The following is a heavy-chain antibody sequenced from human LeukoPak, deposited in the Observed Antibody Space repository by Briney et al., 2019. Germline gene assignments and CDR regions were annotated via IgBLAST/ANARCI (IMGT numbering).Heavy chain of an antibody. CDR3: ARTFPGSYHDY. CDR1: GYTLTGYY. J-gene: IGHJ4*02. CDR2: INPNSGGT. Sequence: ASVKVSCKASGYTLTGYYMHWVRQAPGQGLEWIGWINPNSGGTNYAQKFQGRVTMTRDTSISTAYMELSRLRSDDTAVYYCARTFPGSYHDYWGQGTLVTVSS. D-gene: IGHD1-26*01. V-gene: IGHV1-2*02.